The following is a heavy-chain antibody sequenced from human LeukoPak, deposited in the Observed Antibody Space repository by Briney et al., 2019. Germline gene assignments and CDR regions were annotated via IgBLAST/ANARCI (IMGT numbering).Heavy chain of an antibody. J-gene: IGHJ6*02. Sequence: GGSLRLSCAASGFTISDYWMSWVREAPGKGLEWVAFLRYDGFNEHYADSVQGRFTVSRDNAKNTLFLQMDSLRVEDTAVYYCGRDMEVWGQGTTVTVSS. V-gene: IGHV3-30*02. CDR3: GRDMEV. CDR1: GFTISDYW. CDR2: LRYDGFNE.